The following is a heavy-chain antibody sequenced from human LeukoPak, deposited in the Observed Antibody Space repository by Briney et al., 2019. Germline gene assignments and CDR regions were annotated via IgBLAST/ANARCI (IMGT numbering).Heavy chain of an antibody. CDR1: GGTFSSYA. V-gene: IGHV1-69*04. CDR3: ARVGLSSVEMATNGSGY. Sequence: ASVKVSCKASGGTFSSYAISWVRQAPGQGLEWMGRIIPILGIANYAQKFQGRVTITADKSTSTAYMELSSLRSEDTAVYYCARVGLSSVEMATNGSGYWGQGTLVTVSS. D-gene: IGHD5-24*01. J-gene: IGHJ4*02. CDR2: IIPILGIA.